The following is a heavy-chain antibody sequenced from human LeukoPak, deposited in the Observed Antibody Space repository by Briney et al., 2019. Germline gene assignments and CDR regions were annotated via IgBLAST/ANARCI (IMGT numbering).Heavy chain of an antibody. V-gene: IGHV4-34*01. D-gene: IGHD5-18*01. CDR2: INHSGST. Sequence: SETLSLTCAVYGGSFSGYYWSWIRQPPGKGLEWIGEINHSGSTNYNPSLKSRVTISVDTSKNQFSLKLSSVTAADTAVYYCAREQYSYGPDYWGQGTLVTVSS. CDR3: AREQYSYGPDY. CDR1: GGSFSGYY. J-gene: IGHJ4*02.